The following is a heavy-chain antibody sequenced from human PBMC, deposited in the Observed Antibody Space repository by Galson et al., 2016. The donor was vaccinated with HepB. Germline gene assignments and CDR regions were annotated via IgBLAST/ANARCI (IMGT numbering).Heavy chain of an antibody. Sequence: SLRLSCAAYGFTFSSYGMHWVRQAPGKGLEWVAVISYDGSDKYYADSVKGRFTISRDNSKNTLYLQMSSLRAEDTAVYYCAKDVWRGSGTDYYGMDVWGQGTTVTVSS. CDR1: GFTFSSYG. D-gene: IGHD1-1*01. V-gene: IGHV3-30*18. CDR2: ISYDGSDK. CDR3: AKDVWRGSGTDYYGMDV. J-gene: IGHJ6*02.